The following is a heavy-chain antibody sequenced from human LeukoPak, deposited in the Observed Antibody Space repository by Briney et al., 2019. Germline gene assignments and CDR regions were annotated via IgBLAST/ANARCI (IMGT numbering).Heavy chain of an antibody. J-gene: IGHJ3*02. CDR1: GYTLTELS. Sequence: ASVKVSCKVSGYTLTELSMHWVRQAPGKGLEWMGGFDPEDGETIYAQKSQGRVTMTEDTSTDTAYMELSSLRSEDTAVYYCASSGSYLTYDAFDIWGQGTMVTVSS. CDR2: FDPEDGET. CDR3: ASSGSYLTYDAFDI. D-gene: IGHD1-26*01. V-gene: IGHV1-24*01.